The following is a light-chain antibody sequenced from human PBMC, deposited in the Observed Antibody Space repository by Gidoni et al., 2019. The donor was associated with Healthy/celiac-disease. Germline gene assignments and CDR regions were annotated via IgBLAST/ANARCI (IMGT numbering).Light chain of an antibody. J-gene: IGLJ2*01. V-gene: IGLV2-14*03. CDR3: SSYTSSSTLVV. CDR1: SSDVGGYNY. Sequence: QSALTQPASVPESPGQSITISCTGTSSDVGGYNYVSWYQQHPGKAPKLMIYDVSNRPSGVSNRFSGSKSGNTASLTISGLQAEDEADYYCSSYTSSSTLVVFGGGTKLTVL. CDR2: DVS.